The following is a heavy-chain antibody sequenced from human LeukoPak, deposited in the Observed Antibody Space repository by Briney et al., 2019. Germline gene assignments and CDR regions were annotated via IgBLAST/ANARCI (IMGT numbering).Heavy chain of an antibody. CDR1: GYTFTGHY. V-gene: IGHV1-2*02. D-gene: IGHD3-10*01. CDR3: ARAYYGSGSPDY. CDR2: INPNSGGT. J-gene: IGHJ4*02. Sequence: GASVKVSCKASGYTFTGHYVHWVRQAPGQGLEWMGWINPNSGGTNYAQKFQGRVTVTRDTSITTAYMELSRLRSDDTAVYYCARAYYGSGSPDYWGQGTLVTVSS.